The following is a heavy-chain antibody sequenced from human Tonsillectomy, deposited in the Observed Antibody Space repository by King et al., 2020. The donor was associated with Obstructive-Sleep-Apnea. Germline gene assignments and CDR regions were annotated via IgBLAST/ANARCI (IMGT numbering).Heavy chain of an antibody. V-gene: IGHV1-18*04. CDR1: GYTFTSYG. CDR2: ISAYNGNT. J-gene: IGHJ4*02. D-gene: IGHD6-19*01. CDR3: ARNPYSTGWYSGWIDY. Sequence: QLVQSGAEVKKPGASVKVSCKASGYTFTSYGISWVRQAPGQGLEWMGWISAYNGNTNYAQKFQGRVTMTTDTSTSTAYMELRSLRSDDTAVYYCARNPYSTGWYSGWIDYWGQGTLVTVSS.